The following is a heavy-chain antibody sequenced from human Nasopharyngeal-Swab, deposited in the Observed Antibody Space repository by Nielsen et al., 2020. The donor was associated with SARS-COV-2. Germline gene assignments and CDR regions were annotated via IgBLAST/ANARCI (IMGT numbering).Heavy chain of an antibody. J-gene: IGHJ4*02. CDR2: ISYDGSNK. CDR3: ARAKKGDNPPYFDY. D-gene: IGHD1-1*01. Sequence: GESLKISCAASGFTFSSYAMHWVRQAPGKGLEWVAVISYDGSNKYYADSVKGRFTISRDNSKNTLYLQMNSLRAEDTAVYYCARAKKGDNPPYFDYWGQGTLVTVSS. CDR1: GFTFSSYA. V-gene: IGHV3-30-3*01.